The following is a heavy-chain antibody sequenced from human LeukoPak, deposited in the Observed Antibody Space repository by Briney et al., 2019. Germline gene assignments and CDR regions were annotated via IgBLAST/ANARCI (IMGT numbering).Heavy chain of an antibody. CDR3: ASDVSGYEIGY. Sequence: GGSLRLSCAASGFTFSDYSMNWVRQAPGKGLEWVSSISSSSSYIYYGDSVKGRFTISRDNAKNSLYLQMNSLRAEDTAVYYCASDVSGYEIGYWGQGTLVTVSS. CDR1: GFTFSDYS. J-gene: IGHJ4*02. V-gene: IGHV3-21*01. D-gene: IGHD3-22*01. CDR2: ISSSSSYI.